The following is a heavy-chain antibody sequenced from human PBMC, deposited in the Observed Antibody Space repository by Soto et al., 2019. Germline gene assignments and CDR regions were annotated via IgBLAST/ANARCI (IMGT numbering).Heavy chain of an antibody. Sequence: GGSLRLSCAASGFTFDDYTMHWVRQAPGKGLERVSLISWDGGSTYYADSVKGRFTISRDNSKNSLYLQMNSLRSEDTALYYCSKDIADTAMPHYYYCGMDVWGQGTTVTVSS. J-gene: IGHJ6*02. V-gene: IGHV3-43*01. CDR3: SKDIADTAMPHYYYCGMDV. CDR2: ISWDGGST. D-gene: IGHD5-18*01. CDR1: GFTFDDYT.